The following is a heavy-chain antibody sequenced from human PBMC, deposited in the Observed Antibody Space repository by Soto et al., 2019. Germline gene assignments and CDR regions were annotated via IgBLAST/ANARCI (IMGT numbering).Heavy chain of an antibody. CDR3: SGGVGDAF. CDR2: INQDGIEK. J-gene: IGHJ4*02. CDR1: ESTVSRDW. D-gene: IGHD1-26*01. V-gene: IGHV3-7*04. Sequence: GSLRLSCAIFESTVSRDWMNWVRQAPGKGLEWVAHINQDGIEKYYVDSVKGRFTISRDNAKKSLYLQMNSLRPADTAMYYCSGGVGDAFWGQGTLVTVSS.